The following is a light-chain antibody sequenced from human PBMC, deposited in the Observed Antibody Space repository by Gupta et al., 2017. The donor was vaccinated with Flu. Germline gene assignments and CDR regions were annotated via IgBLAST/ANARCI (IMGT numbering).Light chain of an antibody. CDR1: QKIRKY. Sequence: PSSLSASVGDRVTITCRASQKIRKYLSWYQQKSGEAPKLLIYGASTLQSGVPSMFYGSGSGTDFTLTISSLKPEDFATYYCQQTYSRPWTFGQGTGVEIK. CDR2: GAS. CDR3: QQTYSRPWT. V-gene: IGKV1-39*01. J-gene: IGKJ1*01.